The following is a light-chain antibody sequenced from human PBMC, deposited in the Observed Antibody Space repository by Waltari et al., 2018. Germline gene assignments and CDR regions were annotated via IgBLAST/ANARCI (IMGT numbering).Light chain of an antibody. CDR1: QGIRNS. Sequence: TCRASQGIRNSLAWYQQKPGKAPKPLLYAASTLESGVPSRFSGSGSGTDYTLTISSLQPEDFATYYCQQYYSTFWTFGQGTKVEIK. J-gene: IGKJ1*01. CDR2: AAS. V-gene: IGKV1-NL1*01. CDR3: QQYYSTFWT.